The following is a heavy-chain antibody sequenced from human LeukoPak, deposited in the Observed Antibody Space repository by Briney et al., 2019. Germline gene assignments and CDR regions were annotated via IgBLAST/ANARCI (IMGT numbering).Heavy chain of an antibody. CDR1: GFTFSSYA. V-gene: IGHV3-30*04. J-gene: IGHJ4*02. D-gene: IGHD6-13*01. CDR3: ARDPSSWGYYFDY. Sequence: GGSLRLPCAASGFTFSSYAMHWVRQAPGKGLEWVAVISYDGSNKYYADSVKGRFTISRDNSKNTLYLQMNSLRAEDTAVYYCARDPSSWGYYFDYWGQGTLVTVSS. CDR2: ISYDGSNK.